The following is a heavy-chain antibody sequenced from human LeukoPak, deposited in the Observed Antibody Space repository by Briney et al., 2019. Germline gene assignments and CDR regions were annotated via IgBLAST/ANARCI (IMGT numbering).Heavy chain of an antibody. Sequence: GGSLRLSCVASGFTSNTYEMNWVRQAPGKGLEWVSYISSGGNTIYYADSVKGRFTISRDNAKNSLYLQMHSLRVEDTAVYYCATRSPRDYWGQGTLVTVSS. V-gene: IGHV3-48*03. CDR1: GFTSNTYE. CDR2: ISSGGNTI. CDR3: ATRSPRDY. J-gene: IGHJ4*01.